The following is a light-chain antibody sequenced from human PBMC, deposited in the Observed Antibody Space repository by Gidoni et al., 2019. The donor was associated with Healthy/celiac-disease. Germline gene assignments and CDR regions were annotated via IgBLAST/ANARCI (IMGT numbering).Light chain of an antibody. CDR3: QQSYSTPSST. J-gene: IGKJ2*01. Sequence: IQLTQSPSTLSASVGARVTITCRASQSIRSYLNWYQQKPGKAPKLLIYGASSLQSGVPSMFSGSGSGTDFSLTICSLQPEDFATYYCQQSYSTPSSTFXQXTKLEIK. V-gene: IGKV1-39*01. CDR2: GAS. CDR1: QSIRSY.